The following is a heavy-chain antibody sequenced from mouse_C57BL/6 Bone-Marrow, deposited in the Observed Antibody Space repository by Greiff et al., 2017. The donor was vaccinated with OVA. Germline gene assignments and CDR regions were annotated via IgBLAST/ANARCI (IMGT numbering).Heavy chain of an antibody. Sequence: VQLQQSGPELVKPGASVKISCKASGYAFSSSWMNWVKQRPGKGLEWIGRIYPGDGDTNYNGKFKGQATLTADKSSSTSYMQLSSLTSEDSAVYFCARRHYGSSYLYWYFDVWGTGTTVTVSS. J-gene: IGHJ1*03. CDR3: ARRHYGSSYLYWYFDV. D-gene: IGHD1-1*01. V-gene: IGHV1-82*01. CDR1: GYAFSSSW. CDR2: IYPGDGDT.